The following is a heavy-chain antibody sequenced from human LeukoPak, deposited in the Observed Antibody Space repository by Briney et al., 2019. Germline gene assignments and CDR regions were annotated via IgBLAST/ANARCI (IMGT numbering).Heavy chain of an antibody. V-gene: IGHV5-51*01. CDR3: ARTPNLYGDYGRFDY. D-gene: IGHD4-17*01. J-gene: IGHJ4*02. Sequence: GESLQISCKGSGYRFTSYWIGWVRQMPGKGLEWMGIIYPGDSDTRYSPSFQGQVTISADKSISTAYLQWSSLKASDTAMYYCARTPNLYGDYGRFDYWGQGTLVTVSS. CDR2: IYPGDSDT. CDR1: GYRFTSYW.